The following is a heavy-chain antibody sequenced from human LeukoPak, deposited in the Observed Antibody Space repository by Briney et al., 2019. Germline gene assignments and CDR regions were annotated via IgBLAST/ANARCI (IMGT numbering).Heavy chain of an antibody. J-gene: IGHJ4*02. CDR2: LYSDGNT. D-gene: IGHD1-14*01. V-gene: IGHV3-53*01. Sequence: PGGSLRLSCAASGFNVITNYMTWVRQAPAKGLDWPSVLYSDGNTKYADSVQGRFTISRDNSKNTLYLEMNSLSPDDTAVYYCARGVEPLAANTLAYWGQGTLVTVSS. CDR1: GFNVITNY. CDR3: ARGVEPLAANTLAY.